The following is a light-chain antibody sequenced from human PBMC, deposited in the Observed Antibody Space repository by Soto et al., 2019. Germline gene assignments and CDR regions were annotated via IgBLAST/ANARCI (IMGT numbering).Light chain of an antibody. Sequence: EIVLTQSPGTLSLSPGERATLSCRASQRVSARYLAWYQQTPGQAPRLLIYGASSMTTGTPDRFSGSGSGTDFTLTISRLEAEFFAVYYCQQYGNSPLTFGPGTRVEIK. CDR1: QRVSARY. V-gene: IGKV3-20*01. CDR2: GAS. J-gene: IGKJ3*01. CDR3: QQYGNSPLT.